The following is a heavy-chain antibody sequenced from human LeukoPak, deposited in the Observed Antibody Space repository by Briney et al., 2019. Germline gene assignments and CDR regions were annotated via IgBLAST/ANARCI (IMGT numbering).Heavy chain of an antibody. CDR3: AREGLAMVRGVLPKEAWGWFDP. CDR1: GGSFSGYY. D-gene: IGHD3-10*01. Sequence: PSETLSLTCAVYGGSFSGYYWGWIRQPPGKGLEWIGSIYHSGSTYYNPSLKSRVTISVDTSKNQFSLKLSSVTAADTAVYYCAREGLAMVRGVLPKEAWGWFDPWGQGTLVTVSS. V-gene: IGHV4-38-2*02. J-gene: IGHJ5*02. CDR2: IYHSGST.